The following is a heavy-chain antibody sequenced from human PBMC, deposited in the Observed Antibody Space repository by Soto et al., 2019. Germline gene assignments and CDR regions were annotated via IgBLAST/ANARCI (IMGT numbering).Heavy chain of an antibody. Sequence: QVQLQESGPGLVKPSETLSLTCTVSGSSISSYYWSWIRQPPGKGLEWIGYIYYSGSTNYNPSLKSRVTISVDTSKNQFSLKLSSVTAADTAVYYCARVWGWYFDFWGRGTLVTVSS. CDR2: IYYSGST. CDR3: ARVWGWYFDF. V-gene: IGHV4-59*01. D-gene: IGHD3-16*01. CDR1: GSSISSYY. J-gene: IGHJ2*01.